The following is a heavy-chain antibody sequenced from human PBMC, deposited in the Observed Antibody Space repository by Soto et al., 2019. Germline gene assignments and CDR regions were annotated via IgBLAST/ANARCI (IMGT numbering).Heavy chain of an antibody. J-gene: IGHJ6*02. CDR1: GFTFSSYA. CDR3: ARDASAATPFGLGWVYYYYYGMDV. CDR2: ISYDGSNK. V-gene: IGHV3-30-3*01. D-gene: IGHD1-26*01. Sequence: GGSLRLSCAASGFTFSSYAMHWVRQAPGKGLEWVAVISYDGSNKYYADSVKGRFTISRDNSKNTLYLQMNSLRAEDTAVYYCARDASAATPFGLGWVYYYYYGMDVWGQGTTVTVSS.